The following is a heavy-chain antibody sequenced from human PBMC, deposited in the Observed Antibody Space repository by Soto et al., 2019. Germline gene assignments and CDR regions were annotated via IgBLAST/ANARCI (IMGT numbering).Heavy chain of an antibody. V-gene: IGHV1-69*01. CDR3: ARDEDSSGYYYVGYYYYGMDV. CDR2: IIPIFGTA. D-gene: IGHD3-22*01. Sequence: QVQLVQSGAEVKKPGSSVKVSCKASGGTFSSYAISWVRQAPGQELEWMGGIIPIFGTANYAQKFQGRVTITADESTSTAYMELSSLRSEDTAVYYCARDEDSSGYYYVGYYYYGMDVWGQGTTVTVSS. CDR1: GGTFSSYA. J-gene: IGHJ6*02.